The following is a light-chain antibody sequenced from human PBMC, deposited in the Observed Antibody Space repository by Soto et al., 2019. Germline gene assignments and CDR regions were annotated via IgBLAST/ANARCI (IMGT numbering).Light chain of an antibody. CDR3: QQLNSYPPST. V-gene: IGKV1-9*01. J-gene: IGKJ5*01. CDR1: QGISSY. CDR2: AAS. Sequence: IQLTQSPSSLSASVGDRVTITCRASQGISSYLAWYQQKPGKAPKLLIYAASTLQRGVPSRFSGSGSGTDFTLTISSLQPEDFSTYYCQQLNSYPPSTFGQGTRLETK.